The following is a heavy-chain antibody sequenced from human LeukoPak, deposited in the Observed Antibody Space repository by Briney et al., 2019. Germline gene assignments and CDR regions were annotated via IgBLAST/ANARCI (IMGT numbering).Heavy chain of an antibody. CDR2: ISTTSSYI. CDR3: ARGGGYCSGGTCYGSDP. Sequence: GGSLRLSCSASGFTFSSYCMNWVRQAPGKGLEWVSSISTTSSYIYYADSVKSRFTISRDNAKKSLYLQMNSLRADDSAVYYCARGGGYCSGGTCYGSDPWGQGTQVTVSS. J-gene: IGHJ5*02. V-gene: IGHV3-21*01. CDR1: GFTFSSYC. D-gene: IGHD2-15*01.